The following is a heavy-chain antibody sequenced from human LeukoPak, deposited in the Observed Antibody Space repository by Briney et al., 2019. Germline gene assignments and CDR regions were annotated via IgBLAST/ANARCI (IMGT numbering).Heavy chain of an antibody. V-gene: IGHV4-39*01. CDR3: ARGDSSSWSLFDY. CDR1: GGSISSSSYY. J-gene: IGHJ4*02. D-gene: IGHD6-13*01. CDR2: IYYSGST. Sequence: PSETLSLTCTVSGGSISSSSYYWGWIRQPPGKGLEWIGSIYYSGSTYYNPSLKSRVTISVDTSKNQFSLKLSSVTAADTAVYYCARGDSSSWSLFDYWGQGTLVTVSS.